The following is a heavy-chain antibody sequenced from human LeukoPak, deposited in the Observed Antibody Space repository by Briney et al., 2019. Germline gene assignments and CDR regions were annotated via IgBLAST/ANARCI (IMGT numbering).Heavy chain of an antibody. D-gene: IGHD5-18*01. V-gene: IGHV3-23*05. CDR3: ANFVDTSMGGNDY. Sequence: GGSLRLSCAASGFTFSSHAMSWVRQAPGKGLEWVSAINSDSYYTYYADSVQGRFTISRDNSKNTLYLQMNSLRAEDTALYYCANFVDTSMGGNDYWGQGTLVTVPS. J-gene: IGHJ4*02. CDR1: GFTFSSHA. CDR2: INSDSYYT.